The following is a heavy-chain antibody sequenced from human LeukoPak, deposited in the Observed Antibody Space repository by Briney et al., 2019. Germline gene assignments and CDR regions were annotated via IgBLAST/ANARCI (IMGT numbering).Heavy chain of an antibody. D-gene: IGHD6-19*01. CDR1: GFTLSSYA. J-gene: IGHJ6*02. CDR3: AKDRGARADSSRIGMDV. CDR2: VSDNGVRT. Sequence: PGGALRLSCAASGFTLSSYAMSWVRQAPGKGLEWVSAVSDNGVRTHYADSVKGRFTISRDNSKNTLYLQMNSLRVEDTAVYYCAKDRGARADSSRIGMDVWGQGTTATVSS. V-gene: IGHV3-23*01.